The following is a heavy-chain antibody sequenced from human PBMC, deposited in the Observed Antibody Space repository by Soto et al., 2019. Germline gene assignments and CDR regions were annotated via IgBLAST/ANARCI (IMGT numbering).Heavy chain of an antibody. CDR3: AKGTGFCGRTSCSIASDY. D-gene: IGHD2-2*01. J-gene: IGHJ4*02. V-gene: IGHV4-31*03. CDR2: IYYSGST. CDR1: GGSISSGGYY. Sequence: SETLSLTCTVSGGSISSGGYYWSWIRQHPGKGLEWIGYIYYSGSTYYNPSLKSRVIISVDTSQNQFSLRLSSVTAADTAVYYCAKGTGFCGRTSCSIASDYWGQGTLVTVSS.